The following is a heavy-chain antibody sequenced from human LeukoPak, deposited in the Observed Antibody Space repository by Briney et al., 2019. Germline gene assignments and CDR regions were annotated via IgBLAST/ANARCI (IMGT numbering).Heavy chain of an antibody. CDR2: INAGNGNT. J-gene: IGHJ5*02. CDR1: GYTFTSYA. Sequence: ASVKFSCKASGYTFTSYAMHWVRQAPGQRLEWMGWINAGNGNTKYSQKFQGRVTITRDTSASTAYMELSSLRSEDTAVYYCATGDCSGGSCSYNWFDPWGQGTLVTVSS. D-gene: IGHD2-15*01. CDR3: ATGDCSGGSCSYNWFDP. V-gene: IGHV1-3*01.